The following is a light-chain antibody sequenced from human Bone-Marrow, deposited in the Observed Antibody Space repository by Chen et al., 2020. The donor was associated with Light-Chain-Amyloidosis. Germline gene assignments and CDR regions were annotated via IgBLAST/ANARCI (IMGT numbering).Light chain of an antibody. CDR2: RDT. CDR3: QSADSSGTYGVI. CDR1: DLPTKY. V-gene: IGLV3-25*03. Sequence: SYELTQPPSVSVSPGQTARITCSGDDLPTKYAYWYQQKPGQAPVLGIHRDTERPSGISERFSDSSSGTTATLTISGVQAEDEADYHCQSADSSGTYGVIFGGGTKLTVL. J-gene: IGLJ2*01.